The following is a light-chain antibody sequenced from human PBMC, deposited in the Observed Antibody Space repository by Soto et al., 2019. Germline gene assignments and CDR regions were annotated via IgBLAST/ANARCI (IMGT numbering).Light chain of an antibody. CDR1: QDISSY. CDR2: AAS. Sequence: DIQLTQSPXXLXASVGDRVTITCRASQDISSYLAWYQQKPGKAPKLLIYAASTLQSGVPSRFSGSGSGTEFTLTISSLQPEDFATYHCQQFNSYPYTFGQGTKLEIK. J-gene: IGKJ2*01. CDR3: QQFNSYPYT. V-gene: IGKV1-9*01.